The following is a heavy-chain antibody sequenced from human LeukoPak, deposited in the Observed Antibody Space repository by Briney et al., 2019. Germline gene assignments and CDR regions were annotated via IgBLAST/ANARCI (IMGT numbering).Heavy chain of an antibody. J-gene: IGHJ4*02. D-gene: IGHD5-18*01. V-gene: IGHV3-30*02. CDR1: GFTFSSYG. CDR2: IRYDGSNK. Sequence: GGSLRLSCAASGFTFSSYGIHWVRQAPGKGLEWVAFIRYDGSNKYYADSVKGRFTISRDNSMNTLYLQMNSLRAEDTAVYYCAKERDTAMVTIDYWGQGTLVTVSS. CDR3: AKERDTAMVTIDY.